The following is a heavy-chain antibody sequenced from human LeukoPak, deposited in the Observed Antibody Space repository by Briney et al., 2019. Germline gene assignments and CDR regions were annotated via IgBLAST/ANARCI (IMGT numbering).Heavy chain of an antibody. CDR3: VRDISGYYFDY. CDR2: ISSSDGSTI. CDR1: GFTFSSYE. D-gene: IGHD3-22*01. V-gene: IGHV3-48*03. J-gene: IGHJ4*02. Sequence: GGSLRLSCAASGFTFSSYEMNWVRQAPGKGLEWVSYISSSDGSTIYYADSVKGRFTISRDNAKNSLYLQMNSLRAEDTALYYCVRDISGYYFDYWGPGTLVTVSS.